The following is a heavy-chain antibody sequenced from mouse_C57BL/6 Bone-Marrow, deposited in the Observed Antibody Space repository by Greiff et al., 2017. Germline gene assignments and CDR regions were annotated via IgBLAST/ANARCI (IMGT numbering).Heavy chain of an antibody. CDR3: ARGSGYPRSAIDY. CDR1: GYTFTSYT. V-gene: IGHV1-4*01. CDR2: IYPSSGYT. D-gene: IGHD3-2*02. J-gene: IGHJ4*01. Sequence: QVQLQQSGAELARPGASVKMSCKASGYTFTSYTMHWVKQRPGQGLEWIGYIYPSSGYTKYNQKFKDKATLTADKSSSTAYMQLSSLTSEDSAVYYCARGSGYPRSAIDYWGQGTSVTVSA.